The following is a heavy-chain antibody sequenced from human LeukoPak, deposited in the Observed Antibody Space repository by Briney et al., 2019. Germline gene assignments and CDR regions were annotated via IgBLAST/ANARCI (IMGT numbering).Heavy chain of an antibody. J-gene: IGHJ4*02. CDR3: VSPRGFSYGYFDY. CDR1: GGSISSSSAY. D-gene: IGHD5-18*01. V-gene: IGHV4-39*01. Sequence: PSETLSLTCTVSGGSISSSSAYWGWLRQPPGRGLEWIGSIYYSKNTYYNPSLKSRVTISADTSKNHCSLTLGSVSATDTAVYYCVSPRGFSYGYFDYWGQGTLVTVSS. CDR2: IYYSKNT.